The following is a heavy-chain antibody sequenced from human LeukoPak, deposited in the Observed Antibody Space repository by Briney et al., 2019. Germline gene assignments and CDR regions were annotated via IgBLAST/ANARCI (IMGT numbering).Heavy chain of an antibody. CDR1: GGSFSGYY. CDR3: ARGQWLVPLDF. J-gene: IGHJ4*02. D-gene: IGHD6-19*01. V-gene: IGHV4-34*01. CDR2: IFYSETT. Sequence: RTSETLSLTCAVYGGSFSGYYWGWIRQPPGKGLEWIGSIFYSETTYYSPSLKSRITISVDTSTNQFSLKLSSVTAADTAVYFCARGQWLVPLDFWGQGILVTVSS.